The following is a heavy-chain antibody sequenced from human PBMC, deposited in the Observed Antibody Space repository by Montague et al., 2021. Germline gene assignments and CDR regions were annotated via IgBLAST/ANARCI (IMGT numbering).Heavy chain of an antibody. Sequence: CAISGDSDSVMKLRCRWEKQTPERQPARQGIRCFRFKKKNDYAVYMRGRVTINPDTSKNQFSLQLNSVTPEDTAIYYCTSGREGNYNVMDVWGQGTTVTVSS. CDR1: GDSDSVMKLR. D-gene: IGHD1-1*01. CDR2: RCFRFKKKN. CDR3: TSGREGNYNVMDV. J-gene: IGHJ6*02. V-gene: IGHV6-1*01.